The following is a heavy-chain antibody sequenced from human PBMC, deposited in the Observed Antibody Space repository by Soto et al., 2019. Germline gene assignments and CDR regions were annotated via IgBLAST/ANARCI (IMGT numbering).Heavy chain of an antibody. CDR2: IYSGGST. V-gene: IGHV3-53*02. CDR3: ARGRAFLYYYDSGDAFDI. CDR1: GFTVSSNY. J-gene: IGHJ3*02. D-gene: IGHD3-22*01. Sequence: EVQLVETGGGLIQPGGSLRLSCAASGFTVSSNYMSWVRQAPGKGLEWVSVIYSGGSTYYADSVKGRVTISRDNSKNKLYLQMNSLGAEDTAVYYCARGRAFLYYYDSGDAFDIWGQGTMVTVSS.